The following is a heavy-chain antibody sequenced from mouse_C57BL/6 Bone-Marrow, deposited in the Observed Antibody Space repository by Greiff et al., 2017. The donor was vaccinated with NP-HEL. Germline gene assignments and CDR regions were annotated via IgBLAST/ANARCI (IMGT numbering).Heavy chain of an antibody. CDR2: IYPRSGNT. D-gene: IGHD4-1*01. CDR1: GYTFTSYG. CDR3: ARVLGTWFAY. J-gene: IGHJ3*01. Sequence: VQLQQSGAELARPGASVKLSCKASGYTFTSYGISWVKQSTGQGLEWIGEIYPRSGNTYYNEKFKGKATLTADKSSSTAYMELRSLTSEDSAVYFCARVLGTWFAYWGQGTLVTVSA. V-gene: IGHV1-81*01.